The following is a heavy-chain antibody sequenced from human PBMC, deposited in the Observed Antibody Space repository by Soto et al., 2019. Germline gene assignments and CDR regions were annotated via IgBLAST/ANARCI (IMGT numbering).Heavy chain of an antibody. Sequence: PSETLSLTCAVSSGSISSSNWWSWVRQPPGKGLEWIGEIYHSGSTNYNPSLKSRVTISVDKSKNQFSLKLSSVTAAGTAVYYCARKELLWFGETTLYYYYYMDVWGKGTTVTVSS. D-gene: IGHD3-10*01. CDR1: SGSISSSNW. J-gene: IGHJ6*03. CDR2: IYHSGST. V-gene: IGHV4-4*02. CDR3: ARKELLWFGETTLYYYYYMDV.